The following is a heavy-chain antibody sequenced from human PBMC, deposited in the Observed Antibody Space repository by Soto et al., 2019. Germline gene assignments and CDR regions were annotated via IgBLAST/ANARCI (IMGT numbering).Heavy chain of an antibody. V-gene: IGHV3-74*01. CDR3: TRSLGSGRGSYGMDV. CDR1: GFTFSNYS. D-gene: IGHD3-10*02. CDR2: ISSDGSTT. J-gene: IGHJ6*02. Sequence: EVQLVESGGGLVQPGGSLRLSCAASGFTFSNYSMHWVRQAPVKGLVWVSRISSDGSTTTTYADSMKGRSTISRDNARNTLWLQMNSLTADDTAVYYGTRSLGSGRGSYGMDVWGRGTTVTVSS.